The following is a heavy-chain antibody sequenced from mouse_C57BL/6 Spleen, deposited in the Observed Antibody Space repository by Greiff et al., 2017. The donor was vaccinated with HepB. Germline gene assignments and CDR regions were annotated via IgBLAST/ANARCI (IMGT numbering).Heavy chain of an antibody. CDR1: GFTFSDYG. CDR2: ISSGSSTI. V-gene: IGHV5-17*01. D-gene: IGHD4-1*01. Sequence: EVQLVESGGGLVKPGGSLKLSCAASGFTFSDYGMHWVRQAPEKGLEWVAYISSGSSTIYYADTVKGRFTISRDNAKNTLFLQMTSLRSEDTAMYYCARLTGRYFDVWGTGTTVTVSS. CDR3: ARLTGRYFDV. J-gene: IGHJ1*03.